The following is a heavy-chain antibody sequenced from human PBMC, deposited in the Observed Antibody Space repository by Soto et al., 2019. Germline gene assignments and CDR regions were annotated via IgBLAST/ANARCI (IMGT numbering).Heavy chain of an antibody. CDR3: ARAASPYCASLSAFNP. Sequence: SEALSLTCTVSGGPLSSGSYYWSWIRHTPGQGLEWIGYIYYSGTTKYNPSLKSRVSISVDTSKNQCSLRLTSLSAADTAVYDCARAASPYCASLSAFNPPGQPPLGTVSS. D-gene: IGHD2-21*01. V-gene: IGHV4-61*01. CDR1: GGPLSSGSYY. J-gene: IGHJ5*02. CDR2: IYYSGTT.